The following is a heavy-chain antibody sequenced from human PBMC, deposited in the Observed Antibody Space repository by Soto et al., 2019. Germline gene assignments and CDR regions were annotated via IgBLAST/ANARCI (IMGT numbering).Heavy chain of an antibody. J-gene: IGHJ6*02. CDR1: GYSFTSYW. CDR2: IDPSDSYT. D-gene: IGHD2-2*02. CDR3: ARRDVVVPAAIPDYYYYYGMDV. V-gene: IGHV5-10-1*01. Sequence: PGESLKISCKGSGYSFTSYWISWVRQMPGKGLEWMGRIDPSDSYTNYSPSFQGHVTISADKSISTAYLQWSSLKASDTAMYYCARRDVVVPAAIPDYYYYYGMDVWGQGTTVTVSS.